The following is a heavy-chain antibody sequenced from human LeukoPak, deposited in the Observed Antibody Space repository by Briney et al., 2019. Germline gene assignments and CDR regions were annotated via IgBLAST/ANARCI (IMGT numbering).Heavy chain of an antibody. V-gene: IGHV3-48*01. D-gene: IGHD6-19*01. CDR1: GFIFSNYN. Sequence: PGGSLRLSCAASGFIFSNYNMNWVRQAPGKGLEWVSYISSSSRTIYYADSVKGRFTISRDNAKKSLYLQMNSLGAEDTAVYYWARDWVAVAAAFDYWGQGTLVTVSS. CDR2: ISSSSRTI. CDR3: ARDWVAVAAAFDY. J-gene: IGHJ4*02.